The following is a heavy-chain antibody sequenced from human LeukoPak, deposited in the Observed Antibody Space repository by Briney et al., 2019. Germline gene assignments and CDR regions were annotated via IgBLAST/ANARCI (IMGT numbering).Heavy chain of an antibody. J-gene: IGHJ4*02. Sequence: SETLSLTCTVSGGSISSYYWSWIRQPPGKGLEWIGHIYYSGSTNYNPSLKSRVTISVDTSKNQFSLKLSSVTAADTAVYYCASNFVNYDFFSGYLSYFDYWGQGTLVTVSS. CDR3: ASNFVNYDFFSGYLSYFDY. D-gene: IGHD3-3*01. CDR2: IYYSGST. CDR1: GGSISSYY. V-gene: IGHV4-59*01.